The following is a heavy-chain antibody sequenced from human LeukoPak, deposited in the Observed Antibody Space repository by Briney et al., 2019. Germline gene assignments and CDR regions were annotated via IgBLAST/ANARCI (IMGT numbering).Heavy chain of an antibody. J-gene: IGHJ3*02. CDR3: ARHAEIGSYHDAFDM. CDR2: FYPGDFDT. V-gene: IGHV5-51*01. D-gene: IGHD3-10*01. CDR1: GYRFNSYW. Sequence: GESLKISCKGSGYRFNSYWIGWVRQMPGKGLEWMGIFYPGDFDTRYSPSFEGQVTMSADKATGTAYLQWSSLKASDTAMYYCARHAEIGSYHDAFDMWGQGTMVTVSS.